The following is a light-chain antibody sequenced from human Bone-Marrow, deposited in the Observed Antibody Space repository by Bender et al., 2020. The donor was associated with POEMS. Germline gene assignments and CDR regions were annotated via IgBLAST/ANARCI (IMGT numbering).Light chain of an antibody. CDR1: SGDVGSYNL. CDR2: EVS. CDR3: VAWDDTLNGWV. Sequence: QSALTQPASVSGSPGQSITISCTGTSGDVGSYNLVSWYQQHPGKAPKLMIYEVSKRPSGVPDRFSGSMSGTSASLAISGLHSEDEADYYCVAWDDTLNGWVFGGGTKLTVL. J-gene: IGLJ2*01. V-gene: IGLV2-14*02.